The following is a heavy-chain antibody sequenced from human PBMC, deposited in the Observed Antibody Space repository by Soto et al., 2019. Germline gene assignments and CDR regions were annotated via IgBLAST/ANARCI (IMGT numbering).Heavy chain of an antibody. J-gene: IGHJ6*02. CDR2: ISSSGSTI. CDR1: GFTFSSYE. V-gene: IGHV3-48*03. Sequence: PGGSLRLSCAASGFTFSSYEMNWVRQAPGKGLEWVPYISSSGSTIYYADSVKGRFTISRDNAKNSLYLQMNSLRAEDTAVYYCASAVFWSGYPALYYYGMDVWGQGTTVTVSS. D-gene: IGHD3-3*01. CDR3: ASAVFWSGYPALYYYGMDV.